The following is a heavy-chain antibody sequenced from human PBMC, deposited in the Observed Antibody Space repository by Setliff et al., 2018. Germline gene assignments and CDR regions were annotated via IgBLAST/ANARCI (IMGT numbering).Heavy chain of an antibody. CDR1: GGTFRSYA. CDR3: ARSPALLGIVYLDP. V-gene: IGHV1-69*05. J-gene: IGHJ5*02. CDR2: LIPMFGTP. Sequence: SVRVSCKASGGTFRSYAISWVRQAPGQGLEWMGGLIPMFGTPGYAQKFQDRVTITTDESTSTAYMELNSLTSEDTAVYYCARSPALLGIVYLDPWGQGTRVTVSS. D-gene: IGHD2-15*01.